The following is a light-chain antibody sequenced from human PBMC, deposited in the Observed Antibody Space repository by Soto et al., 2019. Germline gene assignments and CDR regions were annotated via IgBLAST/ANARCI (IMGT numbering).Light chain of an antibody. V-gene: IGLV2-23*02. Sequence: QSVLPQAASVSGSPGQSISISCTGTSSDVGSYNLISWYQQYPDKAPKLMIYEVSKRPSGVSNRFSGSKSGNTASLTISGLQAEDEADYYCCSYAGSSTFYVFGSGTKVTVL. CDR2: EVS. CDR3: CSYAGSSTFYV. CDR1: SSDVGSYNL. J-gene: IGLJ1*01.